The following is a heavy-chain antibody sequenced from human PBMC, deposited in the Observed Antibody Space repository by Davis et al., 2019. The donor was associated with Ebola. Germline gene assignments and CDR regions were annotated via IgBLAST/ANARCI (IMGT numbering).Heavy chain of an antibody. D-gene: IGHD1-26*01. CDR3: ARPRSGSYYASPPAY. Sequence: GGSLRLSCAASGDSLRNYGMHWVRQAPGKGLEWVALIWYDGSVIHYGDSVRGRFTISRDNSKNTLFLLMNSLRAEDTAVYYCARPRSGSYYASPPAYWGQGTLVTVSS. V-gene: IGHV3-33*01. CDR2: IWYDGSVI. J-gene: IGHJ4*02. CDR1: GDSLRNYG.